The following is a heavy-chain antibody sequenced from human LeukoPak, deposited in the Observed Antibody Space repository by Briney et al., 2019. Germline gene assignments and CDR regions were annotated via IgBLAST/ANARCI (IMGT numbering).Heavy chain of an antibody. D-gene: IGHD3-10*01. V-gene: IGHV6-1*01. Sequence: SQTLSLTCAIPGDSVSSNSAAWNWVRQSPSRGLEWLGRTYYRSKWYNDYAVSVKSRITINPDTSKNQFTLQLNSVTPEDAAVYYCARDTGGGSGRVNWFDPWGQGTLVTVSS. CDR1: GDSVSSNSAA. CDR2: TYYRSKWYN. J-gene: IGHJ5*02. CDR3: ARDTGGGSGRVNWFDP.